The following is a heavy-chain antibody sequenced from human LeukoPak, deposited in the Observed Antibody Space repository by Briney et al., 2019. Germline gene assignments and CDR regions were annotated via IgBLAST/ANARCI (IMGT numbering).Heavy chain of an antibody. CDR2: IYYSGST. CDR1: GGSISSSSYY. D-gene: IGHD6-6*01. Sequence: KPSETLSLTCTVSGGSISSSSYYWGWIRQPPGKGLEWIGSIYYSGSTYYNPSLKSRVTTSVDTSKNQFSLKLSSVTAADTAVYYCARSSSSGGGYFDYWGQGTLVTVSS. J-gene: IGHJ4*02. CDR3: ARSSSSGGGYFDY. V-gene: IGHV4-39*01.